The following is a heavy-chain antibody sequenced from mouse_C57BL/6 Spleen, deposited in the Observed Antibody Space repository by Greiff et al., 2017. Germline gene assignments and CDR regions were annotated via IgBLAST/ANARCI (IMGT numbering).Heavy chain of an antibody. CDR1: GYTFTSYW. J-gene: IGHJ4*01. D-gene: IGHD2-1*01. V-gene: IGHV1-53*01. CDR3: ARSLVYYDYYAMDY. Sequence: QVQLQQPGTELVKPGASVTLSCKASGYTFTSYWMHWVKQRPGQGLEWIGNINPSNGGTNYTEKFKRKAKLTVDKSSSTAYMHLRSRTSEDSAVYYYARSLVYYDYYAMDYWGPGTSVTVSS. CDR2: INPSNGGT.